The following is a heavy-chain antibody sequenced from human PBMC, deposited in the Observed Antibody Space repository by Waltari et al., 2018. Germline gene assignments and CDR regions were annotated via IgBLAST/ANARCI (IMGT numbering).Heavy chain of an antibody. D-gene: IGHD2-21*01. V-gene: IGHV4-39*01. CDR1: GGSISSSDCY. Sequence: LRLQESGPGLVKPSETLSLTCTVSGGSISSSDCYWGWIRKPPGKGLESVGSVFYTGITSNNPSLKSRVTISVDTSKNQFSLRLSSVTAADTAVYYCARLTILGTEWGQGTLVTVSS. CDR3: ARLTILGTE. CDR2: VFYTGIT. J-gene: IGHJ4*02.